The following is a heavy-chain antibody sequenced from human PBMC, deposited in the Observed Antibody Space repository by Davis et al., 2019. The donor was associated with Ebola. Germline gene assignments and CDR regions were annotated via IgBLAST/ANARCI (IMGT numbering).Heavy chain of an antibody. CDR2: IIPIFGTA. D-gene: IGHD6-6*01. CDR1: GGTFSSYA. J-gene: IGHJ4*02. V-gene: IGHV1-69*13. Sequence: SVKVSCKASGGTFSSYAISWVRQAPGQGLEWMGGIIPIFGTANYAQKFQGRVTITADESTSTAYMELSSLRSEDTAVYYCARTASIAAVRYFDYWGQGTLVTVSS. CDR3: ARTASIAAVRYFDY.